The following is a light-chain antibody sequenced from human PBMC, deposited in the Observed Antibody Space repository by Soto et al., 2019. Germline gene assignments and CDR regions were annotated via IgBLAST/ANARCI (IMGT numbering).Light chain of an antibody. V-gene: IGKV1-5*03. J-gene: IGKJ1*01. Sequence: DIQMTQSPSTLSASAGDRVTITCRATQRISTWLAWYQQKPGKAPNLLIYQVSTLESGVPSRFSGSGSGTEFPLTISSLQPDDSATYFCQQYINYPWTFGQGTKVEIK. CDR2: QVS. CDR1: QRISTW. CDR3: QQYINYPWT.